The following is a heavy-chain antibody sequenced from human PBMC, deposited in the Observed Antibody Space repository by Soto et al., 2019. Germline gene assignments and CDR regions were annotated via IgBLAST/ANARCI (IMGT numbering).Heavy chain of an antibody. CDR3: ARPCYYGSGSYYDPRPDAFDI. Sequence: GESLKISCKGSGYSFTSYWIGWVRQMPGKGLEWMGIIYPGDSDTRYSPSFQGQVTISADKSISTAYLQWSSLKASDTAMYYCARPCYYGSGSYYDPRPDAFDIWGQGTMVTVSS. CDR1: GYSFTSYW. V-gene: IGHV5-51*01. J-gene: IGHJ3*02. D-gene: IGHD3-10*01. CDR2: IYPGDSDT.